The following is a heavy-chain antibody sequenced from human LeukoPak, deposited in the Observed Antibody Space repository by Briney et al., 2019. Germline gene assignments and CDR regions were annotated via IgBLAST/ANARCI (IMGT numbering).Heavy chain of an antibody. CDR1: GGSISSYY. CDR3: ARPGIAAAGRGGFDL. Sequence: SEILSLTCTVSGGSISSYYWSWIRQPPGKGLEWIGYIYYSGSTNYNPSLKSRVTILVDTSKNQFSLKLSSVTAADTAVYYCARPGIAAAGRGGFDLWGRGTLVTVSS. V-gene: IGHV4-59*08. CDR2: IYYSGST. J-gene: IGHJ2*01. D-gene: IGHD6-13*01.